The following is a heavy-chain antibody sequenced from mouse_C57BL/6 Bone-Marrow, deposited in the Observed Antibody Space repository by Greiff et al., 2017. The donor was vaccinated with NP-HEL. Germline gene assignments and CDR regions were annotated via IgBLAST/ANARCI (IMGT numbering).Heavy chain of an antibody. D-gene: IGHD6-1*01. J-gene: IGHJ4*01. CDR3: ARRQELGDAMDY. CDR2: INPNNGGT. Sequence: VHVKQSGPELVKPGASVKISCKASGYTFTDYYMNWVKQSHGKSLEWIGDINPNNGGTSYNQKFKGKATLTVDKSSSTAYMELRSLTSEDSAVYYCARRQELGDAMDYWGQGTSVTVSS. CDR1: GYTFTDYY. V-gene: IGHV1-26*01.